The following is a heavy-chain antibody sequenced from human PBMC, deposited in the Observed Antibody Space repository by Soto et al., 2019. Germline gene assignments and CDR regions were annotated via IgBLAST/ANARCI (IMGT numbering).Heavy chain of an antibody. D-gene: IGHD3-10*01. J-gene: IGHJ4*02. CDR1: GYTFTDHF. CDR2: INTNNGGT. V-gene: IGHV1-2*02. Sequence: ASVKVSCKVSGYTFTDHFIHWVRQAPGQGLEWMGWINTNNGGTKFAEKFQGRVTMTRDTSITTVYMELSRLRSDDTAVYYCARDLNPKYGPGSLHGFFDYWGQGTLVTVSS. CDR3: ARDLNPKYGPGSLHGFFDY.